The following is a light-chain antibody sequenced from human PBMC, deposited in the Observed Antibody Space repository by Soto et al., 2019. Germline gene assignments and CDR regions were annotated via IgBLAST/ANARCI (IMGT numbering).Light chain of an antibody. CDR3: SSYAGSNNLL. CDR1: RSDVGGYNY. CDR2: EVS. Sequence: QSALTQPPSASGSPGQSVTISCTGTRSDVGGYNYVSWYQQHPGKAPKLMIYEVSERPSGVPDRFSGSKSGNTASLTVSGLQAEDEADYYCSSYAGSNNLLFGGGTKLTVL. J-gene: IGLJ2*01. V-gene: IGLV2-8*01.